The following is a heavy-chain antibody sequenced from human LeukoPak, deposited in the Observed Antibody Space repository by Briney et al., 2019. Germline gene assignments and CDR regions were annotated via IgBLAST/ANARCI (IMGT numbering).Heavy chain of an antibody. V-gene: IGHV6-1*01. CDR3: ARDWRGYYYDC. CDR2: TYYRSKWYN. Sequence: SQTLSLTCAISGDSVSGDSVGWNWIRQSPSRGLEWLGRTYYRSKWYNDYAASVKSRLSINPDTSKNQFSLHLNSVTPEDTAIYYCARDWRGYYYDCWGQGTLVTVSS. J-gene: IGHJ4*02. CDR1: GDSVSGDSVG.